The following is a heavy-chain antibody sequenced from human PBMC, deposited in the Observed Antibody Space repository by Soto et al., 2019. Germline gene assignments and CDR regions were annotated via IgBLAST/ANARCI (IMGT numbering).Heavy chain of an antibody. CDR2: IDPSDSYT. D-gene: IGHD4-4*01. V-gene: IGHV5-10-1*01. Sequence: XECLKICFKGAGDNCPSYWISWVGQIPGKGLEWMGRIDPSDSYTNYSPSFQGHVTISADKSISAAYLQWSSLKASDTAMYYCARQGTTDYFYYYGLDVWGQGTTVTVSS. CDR1: GDNCPSYW. CDR3: ARQGTTDYFYYYGLDV. J-gene: IGHJ6*02.